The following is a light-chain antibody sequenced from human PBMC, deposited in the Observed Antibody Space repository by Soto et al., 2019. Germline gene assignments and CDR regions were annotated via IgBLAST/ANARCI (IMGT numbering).Light chain of an antibody. V-gene: IGKV4-1*01. CDR1: QSVLFRSNNKNY. Sequence: DIVVSQSPDSLAVSVGERATINCRSSQSVLFRSNNKNYLAWYQQKAGQPPKLLISWASSRESGVPDRFSGSGSGTEFTPAITGPQADAVAVYYCQQYYDTLRTFGQRTKVEIK. CDR3: QQYYDTLRT. J-gene: IGKJ1*01. CDR2: WAS.